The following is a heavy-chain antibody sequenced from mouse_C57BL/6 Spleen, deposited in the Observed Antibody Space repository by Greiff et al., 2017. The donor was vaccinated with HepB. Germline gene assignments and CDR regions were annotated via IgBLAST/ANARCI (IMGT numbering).Heavy chain of an antibody. CDR3: ARNWLRGGFDY. D-gene: IGHD2-2*01. CDR2: IDPSDSYT. V-gene: IGHV1-69*01. Sequence: QVQLQQPGAELVMPGASVKLSCKASGYTFTSYWMHWVKQRPGQGLEWIGEIDPSDSYTNYNQKFKGKSTLTVDKSSSTAYMQLSSLTSEDSAVYYCARNWLRGGFDYWGQGTTLTVSS. J-gene: IGHJ2*01. CDR1: GYTFTSYW.